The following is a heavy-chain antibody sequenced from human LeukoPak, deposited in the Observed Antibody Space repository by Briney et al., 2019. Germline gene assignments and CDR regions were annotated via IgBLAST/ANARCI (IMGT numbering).Heavy chain of an antibody. CDR1: GFTVSSNY. CDR3: ARGLRYFDWVD. D-gene: IGHD3-9*01. CDR2: IYSGGDT. J-gene: IGHJ4*02. Sequence: GGSLRLSCAASGFTVSSNYMSWVRQAPGKGLEWVSVIYSGGDTFYADSVKGRFTISRDNSKTMLYLQINSLRAEDTAVYYCARGLRYFDWVDWGQGTLVTVSS. V-gene: IGHV3-53*01.